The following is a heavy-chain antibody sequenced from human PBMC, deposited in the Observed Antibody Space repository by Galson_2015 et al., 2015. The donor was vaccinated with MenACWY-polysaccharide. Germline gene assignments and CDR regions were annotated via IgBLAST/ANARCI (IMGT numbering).Heavy chain of an antibody. Sequence: SLRLSCAASGSRFSNSGMHWVRQAPGKGLEWVAVIQYDGSKILYADSVKGRFTIPRDNSKNTLFLEMNSLGAEDTAVYYCARVQGGYSNDWHHPYYFDYWGQGTLVTVSS. CDR3: ARVQGGYSNDWHHPYYFDY. CDR2: IQYDGSKI. J-gene: IGHJ4*02. V-gene: IGHV3-33*01. CDR1: GSRFSNSG. D-gene: IGHD6-13*01.